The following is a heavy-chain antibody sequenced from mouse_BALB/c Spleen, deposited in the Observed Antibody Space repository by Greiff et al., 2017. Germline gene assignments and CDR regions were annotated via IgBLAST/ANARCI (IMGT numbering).Heavy chain of an antibody. D-gene: IGHD2-2*01. CDR2: IWRGGST. J-gene: IGHJ1*01. CDR3: AEIPLRVTTGTGYWWFDV. CDR1: GFSFTSYG. Sequence: QVHLKQSGPSLVQPSQSLSITCTVSGFSFTSYGVHWVRQSPGKGLEWLGVIWRGGSTDYNAAFMSSLSITKDNSKSQVFFKRNSLQADDTAIYYCAEIPLRVTTGTGYWWFDVWGAGTTVTVS. V-gene: IGHV2-5-1*01.